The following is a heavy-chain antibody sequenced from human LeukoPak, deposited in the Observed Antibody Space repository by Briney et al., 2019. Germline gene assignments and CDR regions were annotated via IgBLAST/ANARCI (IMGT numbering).Heavy chain of an antibody. J-gene: IGHJ6*02. V-gene: IGHV3-20*04. D-gene: IGHD2-2*01. CDR3: AREYCSSTSCYTYYYGMDV. CDR2: INWNGGST. Sequence: PGGSLRLSCAASGFTFSSYWMSWVRQAPGKGLEWVSGINWNGGSTGYADSVKGRFTISRDNAKNSLYLQMNSLRAEDTALYYCAREYCSSTSCYTYYYGMDVWGQGTTVTVSS. CDR1: GFTFSSYW.